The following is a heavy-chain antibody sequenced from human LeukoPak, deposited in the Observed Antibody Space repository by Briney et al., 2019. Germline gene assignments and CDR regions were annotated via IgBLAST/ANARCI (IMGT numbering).Heavy chain of an antibody. J-gene: IGHJ6*03. CDR1: GFTFSSYW. Sequence: PGGSLRLSCAASGFTFSSYWMSWVRQAPGKGLEWVSYISSSSSTIYYADSVKGRFTISRDNAKNSLYLQMNSLRAEDTAVYYCARAPYGDYVYYYYYMDVWGKGTTVTVSS. CDR2: ISSSSSTI. CDR3: ARAPYGDYVYYYYYMDV. V-gene: IGHV3-48*01. D-gene: IGHD4-17*01.